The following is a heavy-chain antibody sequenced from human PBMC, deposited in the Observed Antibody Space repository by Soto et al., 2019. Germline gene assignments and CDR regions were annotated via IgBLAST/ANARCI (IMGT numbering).Heavy chain of an antibody. V-gene: IGHV1-69*01. Sequence: QVQLEQSGAEVKKPGSSVKVSCKASGGTFRSHAIAWVRQAPGQGLEWMGDFIPIFGTSNYAQKFQGRISITADESMTTAYMELSTVTDEDTATYYCARGEGYYDSSGLEYYHGMDVWGQGTTLTVSS. D-gene: IGHD3-22*01. J-gene: IGHJ6*02. CDR1: GGTFRSHA. CDR3: ARGEGYYDSSGLEYYHGMDV. CDR2: FIPIFGTS.